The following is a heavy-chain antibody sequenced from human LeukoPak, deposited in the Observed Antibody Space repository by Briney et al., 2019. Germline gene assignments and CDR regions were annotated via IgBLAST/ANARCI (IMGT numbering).Heavy chain of an antibody. CDR2: ISAYNGNT. Sequence: GESLKISCKASGYTFTSYGISWVRQAPGQGLEWMGWISAYNGNTNYAQKFQGRVTMTRDTSISTAYMELSRLRSDDTAVYYCARDSRRSSTFDYWGQGTLVTVSS. J-gene: IGHJ4*02. V-gene: IGHV1-18*01. CDR1: GYTFTSYG. D-gene: IGHD6-13*01. CDR3: ARDSRRSSTFDY.